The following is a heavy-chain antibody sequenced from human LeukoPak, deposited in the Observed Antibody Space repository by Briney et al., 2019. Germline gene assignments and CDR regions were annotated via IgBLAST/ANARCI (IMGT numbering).Heavy chain of an antibody. CDR3: ARLPTIFGVVSDY. D-gene: IGHD3-3*01. J-gene: IGHJ4*02. V-gene: IGHV4-34*01. Sequence: SETLSLTCAVYGGSFSGYYWSWIRQPPGKGLEWIGEINHSGSTNYNPSLKSRVTISVDTSKNQFSLKLSSVTAADTAEYYCARLPTIFGVVSDYWGQGTLVTVSS. CDR2: INHSGST. CDR1: GGSFSGYY.